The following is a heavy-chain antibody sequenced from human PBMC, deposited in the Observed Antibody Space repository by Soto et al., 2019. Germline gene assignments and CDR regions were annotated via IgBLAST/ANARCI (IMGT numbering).Heavy chain of an antibody. Sequence: EVQLVESGGGWIQPGGSLRLSCAASGFTVSSKYMTWVRQAPGKGLEWVSVIYGGGTTYYADSVKGRFTISRDNSKNTLYLQVNSLRAEDTAVYYCVQPTGWPGFDFWGQGTLVTVSS. D-gene: IGHD6-19*01. CDR2: IYGGGTT. V-gene: IGHV3-53*01. CDR3: VQPTGWPGFDF. J-gene: IGHJ4*02. CDR1: GFTVSSKY.